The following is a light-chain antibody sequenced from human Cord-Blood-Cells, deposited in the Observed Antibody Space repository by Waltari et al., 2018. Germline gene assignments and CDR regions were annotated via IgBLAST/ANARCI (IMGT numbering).Light chain of an antibody. CDR1: SSDVGGYNY. V-gene: IGLV2-14*03. CDR3: SSYTSSSTRV. CDR2: DVS. Sequence: GTSSDVGGYNYVSWYQQHPGKAPKLMIYDVSNRPSGVSNRFSGSKSGNTASLTISGLQAEDEADYYRSSYTSSSTRVFGGGTKLTVL. J-gene: IGLJ3*02.